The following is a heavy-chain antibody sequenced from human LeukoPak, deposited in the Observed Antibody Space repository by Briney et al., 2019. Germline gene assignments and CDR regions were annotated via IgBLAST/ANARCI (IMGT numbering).Heavy chain of an antibody. V-gene: IGHV3-23*01. CDR2: ISASGSTT. CDR3: AKARTPYNSGFDY. D-gene: IGHD6-19*01. Sequence: GGSLRLSCAASGFTFTDYAMGWVRQAPGRGLEWASTISASGSTTYYADSVRGRFTISRDNSKNTLSLQMSSLRAEDTAVYYCAKARTPYNSGFDYWGQGTLVAVSS. J-gene: IGHJ4*02. CDR1: GFTFTDYA.